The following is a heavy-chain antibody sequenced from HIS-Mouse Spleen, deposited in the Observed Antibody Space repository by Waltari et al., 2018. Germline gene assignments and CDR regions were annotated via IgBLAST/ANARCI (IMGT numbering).Heavy chain of an antibody. CDR1: GFTFSSYA. J-gene: IGHJ4*02. CDR2: ISYDGSNK. D-gene: IGHD6-19*01. Sequence: QVQLVESGGGVVQPGRSLSLSCAAHGFTFSSYAMHWVRQAPGKGLEWVAVISYDGSNKYYADSVKGRFTISRDNSKNTLYLQMNSLRAEDTAVYYCARAGDSSGWRDFDYWGQGTLVTVSS. CDR3: ARAGDSSGWRDFDY. V-gene: IGHV3-30*04.